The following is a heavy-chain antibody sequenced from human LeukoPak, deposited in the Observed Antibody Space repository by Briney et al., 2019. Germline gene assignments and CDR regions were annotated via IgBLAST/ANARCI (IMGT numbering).Heavy chain of an antibody. V-gene: IGHV4-61*02. J-gene: IGHJ6*03. CDR3: ARDPSYYDSLWGYYDYYMDV. CDR2: IYTSGST. CDR1: GGSISSGSYY. D-gene: IGHD3-3*01. Sequence: SETLSLTCTVSGGSISSGSYYWSWIRQPAGKGLEWIGRIYTSGSTNYNPSLKSRVTISVDTSKNQFSLKLSSVTAADTAVYYCARDPSYYDSLWGYYDYYMDVWGKGTTVTVSS.